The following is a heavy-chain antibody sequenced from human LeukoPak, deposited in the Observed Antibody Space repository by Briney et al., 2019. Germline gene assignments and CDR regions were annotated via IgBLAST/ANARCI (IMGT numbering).Heavy chain of an antibody. J-gene: IGHJ5*02. V-gene: IGHV1-18*01. Sequence: ASVKVSCKASGYTFTSYGISWVRQAPGQGLEWMGWISAYNGNTNYAQKLQGRVTMTTDTSTSTAYMELRGLRSDDTAVYYCARDGARYDFWSGYYCWFDPWGQGTLVTVSS. D-gene: IGHD3-3*01. CDR3: ARDGARYDFWSGYYCWFDP. CDR2: ISAYNGNT. CDR1: GYTFTSYG.